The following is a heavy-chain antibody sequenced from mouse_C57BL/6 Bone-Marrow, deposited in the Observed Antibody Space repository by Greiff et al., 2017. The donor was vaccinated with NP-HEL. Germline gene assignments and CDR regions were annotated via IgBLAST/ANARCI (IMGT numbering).Heavy chain of an antibody. CDR1: GYSITSGYY. CDR3: ARRIYYGSSYVDWYFDG. V-gene: IGHV3-6*01. CDR2: ISYDGSN. D-gene: IGHD1-1*01. J-gene: IGHJ1*03. Sequence: DVKLQESGPGLVKPSQSLSLTCSVTGYSITSGYYWNWIRQFPGNKLEWMGYISYDGSNNYNPSLKNRISITRDTSKNQFFLKLNSVTTEDTATYYCARRIYYGSSYVDWYFDGWGTGTTVTVAS.